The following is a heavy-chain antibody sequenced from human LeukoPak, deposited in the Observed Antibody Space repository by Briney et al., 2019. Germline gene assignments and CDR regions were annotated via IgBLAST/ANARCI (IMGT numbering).Heavy chain of an antibody. D-gene: IGHD3-10*01. Sequence: SQTLSLTCTISGDIVSSNKAAWNWIRQSPSRGLEWLGRTYYDSQWYRDYAVSVKSRMTVNPDTSKNQFSLHLNSVTPEDTAVYYCARNYYGSGSYYTPDSWGPGTLVTVSS. V-gene: IGHV6-1*01. CDR3: ARNYYGSGSYYTPDS. CDR1: GDIVSSNKAA. J-gene: IGHJ4*02. CDR2: TYYDSQWYR.